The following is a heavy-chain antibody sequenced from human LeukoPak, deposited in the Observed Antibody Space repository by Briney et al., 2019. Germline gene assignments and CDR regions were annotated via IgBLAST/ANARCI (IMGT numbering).Heavy chain of an antibody. CDR3: ARDDKILRGSYYQAFDY. J-gene: IGHJ4*02. V-gene: IGHV1-18*01. D-gene: IGHD1-26*01. CDR2: ISGYSGNT. Sequence: ASVKVSCKASGYTFTNYGISWVRQAPGQGLEWMGWISGYSGNTEYSQKFQGRVTMTTDTSTSTAYLELRSLRSDDTVLYYCARDDKILRGSYYQAFDYWGQGTLVTVSS. CDR1: GYTFTNYG.